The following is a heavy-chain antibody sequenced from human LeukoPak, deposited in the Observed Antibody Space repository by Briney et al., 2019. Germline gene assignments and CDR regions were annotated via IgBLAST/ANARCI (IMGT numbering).Heavy chain of an antibody. CDR3: AKVAPGRTAVASSLES. Sequence: PGGSLRLSCAASGFTFNTYGMHWVRQAPGKGLEWVAVISYHGGNIYYADSVKGRFTISRDNSKNTLYHQMNSLRTEDTALYYCAKVAPGRTAVASSLESWGQGTLVTVSS. CDR1: GFTFNTYG. D-gene: IGHD5-18*01. CDR2: ISYHGGNI. V-gene: IGHV3-30*18. J-gene: IGHJ4*02.